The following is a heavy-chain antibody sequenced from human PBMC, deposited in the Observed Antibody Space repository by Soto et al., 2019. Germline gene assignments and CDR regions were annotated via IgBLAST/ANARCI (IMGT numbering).Heavy chain of an antibody. CDR1: GYSFTTYG. D-gene: IGHD2-21*02. V-gene: IGHV1-18*01. Sequence: ASVKVSCKASGYSFTTYGMTWVRQAPGQGLEWMGWISTDKGNTRYAQNFQSRATLTTDTDMSTAYMELRSLRSDDTAVYYCARDRDWNLDYWGQGTLVTVSS. J-gene: IGHJ4*02. CDR3: ARDRDWNLDY. CDR2: ISTDKGNT.